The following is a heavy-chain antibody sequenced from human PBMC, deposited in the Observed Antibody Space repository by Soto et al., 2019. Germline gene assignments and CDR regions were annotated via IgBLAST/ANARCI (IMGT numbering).Heavy chain of an antibody. V-gene: IGHV1-46*01. Sequence: QVQLVQSGTEVKKPGASVKISCKASGYTFTGYYIYWVRQAPGQGLEFMGAINSGGDNTDYAQKFQGRVTVTRDTSTSTVYMELTSLRFDDTAVYYCAGGNCAGDCYFDYWGQGTLVTVSS. CDR2: INSGGDNT. CDR1: GYTFTGYY. D-gene: IGHD2-21*02. J-gene: IGHJ4*02. CDR3: AGGNCAGDCYFDY.